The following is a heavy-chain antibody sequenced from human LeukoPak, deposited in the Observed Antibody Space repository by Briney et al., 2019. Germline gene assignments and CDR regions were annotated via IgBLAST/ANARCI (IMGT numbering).Heavy chain of an antibody. CDR3: ARVGDSSGYYEGYFDY. CDR2: IIPILGIA. V-gene: IGHV1-69*04. J-gene: IGHJ4*02. Sequence: GASVKVSCKASGGTFSSYAISWVRQAPGQGLEWMGRIIPILGIANYAQKFQGRVTITADKSTSTACMELSSLRSEDTAVYYCARVGDSSGYYEGYFDYWGQGTLVTVSS. D-gene: IGHD3-22*01. CDR1: GGTFSSYA.